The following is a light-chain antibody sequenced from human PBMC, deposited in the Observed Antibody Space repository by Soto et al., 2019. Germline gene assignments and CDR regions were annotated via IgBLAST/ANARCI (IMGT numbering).Light chain of an antibody. CDR3: QSYDSSLSVVV. Sequence: HSVLTQPPSLSGAPGQRVTISCTGSSSNIGAGYDVHWYQQLPGTAPKLLIYGNSNRPSGVPDRFSGSKSGTSASLAITGLQAEDEADYYCQSYDSSLSVVVFGGGTKLTVL. CDR2: GNS. V-gene: IGLV1-40*01. CDR1: SSNIGAGYD. J-gene: IGLJ2*01.